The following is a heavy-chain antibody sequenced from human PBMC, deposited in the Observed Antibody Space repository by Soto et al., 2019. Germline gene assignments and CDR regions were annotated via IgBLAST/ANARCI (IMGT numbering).Heavy chain of an antibody. CDR1: GFTVSNNY. J-gene: IGHJ4*02. CDR3: APQPGGGGY. D-gene: IGHD3-10*01. V-gene: IGHV3-53*01. Sequence: EVQLVESGGGLIQPGGSLRLSCAVSGFTVSNNYMGWVRQAPGKGLEGVSVIYSGGYTAYGDSVKGRFTISRDNSKNHQYPQRKTLRPDARAVYYWAPQPGGGGYGGQGTLVTVSS. CDR2: IYSGGYT.